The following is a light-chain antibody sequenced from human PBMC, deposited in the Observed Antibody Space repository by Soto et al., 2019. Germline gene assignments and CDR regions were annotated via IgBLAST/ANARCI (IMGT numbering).Light chain of an antibody. J-gene: IGKJ1*01. CDR3: QQYGTSPWT. Sequence: DIVVTQSPATLSASPGERVTLSCRASQFVSSRLAWYQQRPGQVPRLLIYGASTRATGIPDRFSGSGSGTDFTLTISRLEPEDFAVYYCQQYGTSPWTFGQGTKVEI. CDR1: QFVSSR. CDR2: GAS. V-gene: IGKV3-20*01.